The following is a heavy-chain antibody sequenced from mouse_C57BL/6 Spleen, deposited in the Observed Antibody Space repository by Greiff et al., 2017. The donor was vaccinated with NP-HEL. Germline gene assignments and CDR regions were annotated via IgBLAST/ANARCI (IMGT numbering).Heavy chain of an antibody. J-gene: IGHJ2*01. CDR3: ANIYGSSSYIDY. D-gene: IGHD1-1*01. V-gene: IGHV5-17*01. CDR2: ISSGSSTI. CDR1: GFTFSDYG. Sequence: EVQVVESGGGLVKPGGSLKLSCAASGFTFSDYGMHWVRQAPEKGLEWVAYISSGSSTINYADTVKGRFTISTDNATNTLFQQMTILRTDDTAMYYCANIYGSSSYIDYWGQGTTLTVSS.